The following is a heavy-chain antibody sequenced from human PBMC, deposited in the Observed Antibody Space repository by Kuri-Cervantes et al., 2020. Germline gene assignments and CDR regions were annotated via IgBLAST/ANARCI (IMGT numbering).Heavy chain of an antibody. J-gene: IGHJ5*02. D-gene: IGHD3-10*01. Sequence: SETLSLTCAVYGGSFSGYYWSWIRQPPGKGLEWIGEINHSGSTNYNPSLKSRVTISVDTSKNQFSLKLSFVTAADTAVYYCARDQDYYGSGGWFDPWGQGTLVTVSS. CDR3: ARDQDYYGSGGWFDP. CDR1: GGSFSGYY. V-gene: IGHV4-34*01. CDR2: INHSGST.